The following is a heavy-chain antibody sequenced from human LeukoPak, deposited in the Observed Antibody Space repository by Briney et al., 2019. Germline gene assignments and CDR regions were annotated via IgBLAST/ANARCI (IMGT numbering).Heavy chain of an antibody. CDR3: VKAAGIIGTTYFDY. V-gene: IGHV3-23*01. J-gene: IGHJ4*02. Sequence: SGGSLRLSCAASGFTFSSYAMSWVRQAPGKGLEWVSGISGSGGSTYYADSVKGRFTISRDNSRNTLYLQMNSPRAEDTAVYYCVKAAGIIGTTYFDYWGQGTLVTVSS. D-gene: IGHD1-20*01. CDR1: GFTFSSYA. CDR2: ISGSGGST.